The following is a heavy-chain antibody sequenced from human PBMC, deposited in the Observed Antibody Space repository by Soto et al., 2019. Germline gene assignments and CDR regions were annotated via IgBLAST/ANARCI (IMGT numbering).Heavy chain of an antibody. D-gene: IGHD3-22*01. J-gene: IGHJ5*02. Sequence: QVQLQQWGAGLLKPSETLSLTCAVYGGSFSGYYWSWIRQPPGKGLEWIGEINHSGSTNYNPSLKSRVTLSVDTAKNPFSLKLSSVTAADTAVYYCARTVGRITMIVVVMTTGWFDPWGQGTLVTVSS. CDR2: INHSGST. CDR3: ARTVGRITMIVVVMTTGWFDP. CDR1: GGSFSGYY. V-gene: IGHV4-34*01.